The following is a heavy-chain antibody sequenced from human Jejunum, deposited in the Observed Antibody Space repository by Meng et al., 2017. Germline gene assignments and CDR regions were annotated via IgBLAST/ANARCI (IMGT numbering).Heavy chain of an antibody. D-gene: IGHD6-13*01. CDR2: VHYSGST. Sequence: SETLSLTCSVSGGSSLYYWSWIRQPPGKGLEWIGYVHYSGSTDYNPSLKSRVTISVDRSNNQFSLDLSSVTPADTAVYYCARSRSAGTALDAFDIWGQGTMVTVSS. J-gene: IGHJ3*02. CDR1: GGSSLYY. CDR3: ARSRSAGTALDAFDI. V-gene: IGHV4-59*01.